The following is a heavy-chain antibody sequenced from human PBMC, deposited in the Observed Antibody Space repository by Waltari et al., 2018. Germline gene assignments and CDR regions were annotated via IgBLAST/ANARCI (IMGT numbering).Heavy chain of an antibody. Sequence: EVKLVESGGGLVQPGGSLRLSCEASGFVFRSFYMNWVRQAPGKGLEWIAHIRNSGSTIYYADSVKGRFSISRDNAKESLFLQMNSLRAEDTAVYYCARHGIRLGLYYFDYWGQGALVTVSS. J-gene: IGHJ4*02. V-gene: IGHV3-48*03. CDR1: GFVFRSFY. CDR3: ARHGIRLGLYYFDY. D-gene: IGHD3-9*01. CDR2: IRNSGSTI.